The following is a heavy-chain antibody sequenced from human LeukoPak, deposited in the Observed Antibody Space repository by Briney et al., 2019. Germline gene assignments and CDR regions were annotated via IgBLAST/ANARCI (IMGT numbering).Heavy chain of an antibody. Sequence: GGSLRLSCAASGFTFSSYWMHWVRQAPGKGLVWVSRINSDGSSTSYADSVKGRFTISRDNAKNTLYLQMNSLRAEDTAVYYCAREYYYDSSGYYYPTPAFDIWGQGTMVTVSS. CDR1: GFTFSSYW. D-gene: IGHD3-22*01. V-gene: IGHV3-74*01. CDR3: AREYYYDSSGYYYPTPAFDI. CDR2: INSDGSST. J-gene: IGHJ3*02.